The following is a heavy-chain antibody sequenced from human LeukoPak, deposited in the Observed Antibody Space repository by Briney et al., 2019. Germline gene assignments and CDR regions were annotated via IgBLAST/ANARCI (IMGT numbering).Heavy chain of an antibody. D-gene: IGHD3-22*01. CDR1: GYIFTTYW. Sequence: GESLKISCKGSGYIFTTYWISWVRQMPGKGVEWMGRIDPRDSSTNYSPSFQGHVTISADNSISTAYLQWSSLKASDTAMYYCARSADYYDSSGFDYWGQGTLVTVSS. CDR2: IDPRDSST. V-gene: IGHV5-10-1*01. J-gene: IGHJ4*02. CDR3: ARSADYYDSSGFDY.